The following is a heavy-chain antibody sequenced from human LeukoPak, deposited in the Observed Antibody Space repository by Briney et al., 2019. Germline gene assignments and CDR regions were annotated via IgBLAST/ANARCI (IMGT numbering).Heavy chain of an antibody. CDR3: AREVLGYSSSSDY. Sequence: GGSLTLFCTVCRHIFSSYNMHWVRQAPGKGLEYVSGISGNGGGTYYANSVKGRFTISRDNSKNTLYLQMGSLRAEDMAVYYCAREVLGYSSSSDYWGQGTLVTVSS. V-gene: IGHV3-64*01. D-gene: IGHD6-6*01. J-gene: IGHJ4*02. CDR1: RHIFSSYN. CDR2: ISGNGGGT.